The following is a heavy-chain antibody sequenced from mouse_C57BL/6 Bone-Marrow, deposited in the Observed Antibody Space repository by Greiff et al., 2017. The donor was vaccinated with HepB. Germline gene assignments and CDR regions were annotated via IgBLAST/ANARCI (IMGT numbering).Heavy chain of an antibody. CDR2: IDPENGDT. Sequence: VQLKQSGAELVRPGASVKLSCTASGFNIKDDYMHWVKQRPEQGLEWIGWIDPENGDTEYASKFQGKATITADTSSNTAYLQLSSLTSEDTAVYNCTTFGEGAWFAYWGQGTLVTVSA. J-gene: IGHJ3*01. V-gene: IGHV14-4*01. CDR1: GFNIKDDY. CDR3: TTFGEGAWFAY.